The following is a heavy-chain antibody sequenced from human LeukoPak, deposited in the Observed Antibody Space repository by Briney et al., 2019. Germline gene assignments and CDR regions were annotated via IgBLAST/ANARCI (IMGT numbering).Heavy chain of an antibody. CDR1: GFAFSSYD. CDR2: IGGTGNGA. CDR3: ARRVAGQWSYDY. D-gene: IGHD6-19*01. V-gene: IGHV3-23*01. J-gene: IGHJ4*02. Sequence: PGGSLRLSCAASGFAFSSYDMGWVRQAPGKGLEWVSTIGGTGNGASYADSVEGRFTISRDNSKNMLYLEMSSLSAEDMAVYYCARRVAGQWSYDYWGQGTLVTVPS.